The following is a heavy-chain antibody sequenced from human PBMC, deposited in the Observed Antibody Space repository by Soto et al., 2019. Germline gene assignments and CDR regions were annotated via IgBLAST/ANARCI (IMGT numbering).Heavy chain of an antibody. V-gene: IGHV5-51*01. J-gene: IGHJ4*02. D-gene: IGHD6-6*01. CDR3: ARRVAAHPYFDF. Sequence: GESLKISCKGSGYIFANDWIAWVRQMPGKGLEWMGIVFPGDSDTRYSPSFQGQVTISADKSINTAYLQWSSLKASDTAVYYCARRVAAHPYFDFWGQGALVTVSS. CDR2: VFPGDSDT. CDR1: GYIFANDW.